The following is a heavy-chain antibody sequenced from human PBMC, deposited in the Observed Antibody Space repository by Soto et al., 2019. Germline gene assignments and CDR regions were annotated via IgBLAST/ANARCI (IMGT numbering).Heavy chain of an antibody. CDR1: GFTFSSYG. V-gene: IGHV3-33*01. CDR3: ARDGGHREADY. J-gene: IGHJ4*02. Sequence: GGSLRPSCAASGFTFSSYGMHWVRQAPGKGLEWVAVIWYDGSNKYYADSVKGRFTISRDNSKNTLYPQMNSLRAEDTAVYYCARDGGHREADYWGQGTLVTVSS. D-gene: IGHD3-16*01. CDR2: IWYDGSNK.